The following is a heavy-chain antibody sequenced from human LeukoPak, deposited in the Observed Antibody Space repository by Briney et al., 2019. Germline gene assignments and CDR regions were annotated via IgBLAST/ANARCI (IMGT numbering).Heavy chain of an antibody. CDR3: ARGLYCGGDCYPDGFDI. Sequence: PSETLSLTCAVYGGSFSGYYWSWIRQPPGKGLEWIGEINHSGSTNSNPALKSRLTMSIDTSRNHFSLKLSSVTAADTAVYYCARGLYCGGDCYPDGFDIWGQGTMVTVSS. J-gene: IGHJ3*02. CDR1: GGSFSGYY. D-gene: IGHD2-21*02. CDR2: INHSGST. V-gene: IGHV4-34*01.